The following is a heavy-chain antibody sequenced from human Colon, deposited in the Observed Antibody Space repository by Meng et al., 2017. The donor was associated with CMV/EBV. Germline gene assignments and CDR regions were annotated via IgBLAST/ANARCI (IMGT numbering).Heavy chain of an antibody. CDR3: TRGHSGVDIYAFDI. Sequence: LSLTCTGSAFIFSDYYIDWVRQVPGKGLEWVGRTANKADGYLTEYATSVKGRFTFSRDDSKNSLFLQMNSLKSDDTALYYCTRGHSGVDIYAFDIWGQGTMVTVSS. CDR1: AFIFSDYY. D-gene: IGHD1-26*01. CDR2: TANKADGYLT. V-gene: IGHV3-72*01. J-gene: IGHJ3*02.